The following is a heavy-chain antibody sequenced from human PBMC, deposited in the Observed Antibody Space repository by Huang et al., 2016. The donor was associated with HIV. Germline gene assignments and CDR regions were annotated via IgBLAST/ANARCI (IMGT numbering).Heavy chain of an antibody. V-gene: IGHV3-30-3*01. CDR2: MSNDGSSR. D-gene: IGHD5-12*01. CDR3: TREYTVAGAFDL. CDR1: GFSFANYA. Sequence: QVQLVESGGGVVQPGRSLRLSWAAFGFSFANYAMHWVRQAAGKRLDWVTFMSNDGSSRYYAASVKGRFTISRDDFKNALYLQMNRLRGDDTAVYYCTREYTVAGAFDLWGQGTMVTVSS. J-gene: IGHJ3*01.